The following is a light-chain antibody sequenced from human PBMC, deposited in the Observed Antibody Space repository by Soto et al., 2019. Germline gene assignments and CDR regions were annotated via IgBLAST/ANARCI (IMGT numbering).Light chain of an antibody. CDR1: QSVTNKY. Sequence: VLTQSPGTLSLSPGERATLSCRASQSVTNKYLAWYQQKPGQAPSLLIFGSSDRATGIPDRCSGSGSGTDFTLTISSLEPADFSVSYCQQYGSSPPYTVRRSTELEI. V-gene: IGKV3-20*01. J-gene: IGKJ2*01. CDR3: QQYGSSPPYT. CDR2: GSS.